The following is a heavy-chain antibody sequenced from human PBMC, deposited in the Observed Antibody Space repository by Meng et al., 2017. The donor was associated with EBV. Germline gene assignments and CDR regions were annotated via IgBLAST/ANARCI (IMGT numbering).Heavy chain of an antibody. CDR3: ARVEGSGSYYNSHEYFQH. Sequence: PSWVGGKNPGSWVKVSCKAPGGTFSSYAISWVRQAPGQGLEWMGGIIPIFGTANYAQKFQGRVTITADESTSTAYMELSSLRSEDTAVYYCARVEGSGSYYNSHEYFQHWGQGTLVTVSS. D-gene: IGHD3-10*01. CDR2: IIPIFGTA. V-gene: IGHV1-69*01. CDR1: GGTFSSYA. J-gene: IGHJ1*01.